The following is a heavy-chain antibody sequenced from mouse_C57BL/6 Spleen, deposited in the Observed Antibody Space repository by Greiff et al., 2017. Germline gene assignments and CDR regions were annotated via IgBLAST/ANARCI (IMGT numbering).Heavy chain of an antibody. J-gene: IGHJ2*01. V-gene: IGHV1-64*01. D-gene: IGHD1-1*01. CDR1: GYTFTSYW. Sequence: QVQLQQPGAELVKPGASVKLSCKASGYTFTSYWMPWVKQRPGKGLEWIGMIHPSSGSTNYNEKFKSKATLTVDKSTSTAYMQLSSLTSEDSAVYYGARKLLPHFDDWGKGTTLTVAS. CDR3: ARKLLPHFDD. CDR2: IHPSSGST.